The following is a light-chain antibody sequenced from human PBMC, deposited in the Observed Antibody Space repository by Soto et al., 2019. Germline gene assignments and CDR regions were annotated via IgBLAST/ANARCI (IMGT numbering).Light chain of an antibody. Sequence: SYELTQPPSVSVSPGQTASITCSGAKLGDKYACWYQQKPGQSPVLVIYQDTKRPSGIPERFSGSNSGNTATLTISGTQAMDEADYYCQAWDSYTAWVFGGGTKLTVL. CDR1: KLGDKY. J-gene: IGLJ3*02. V-gene: IGLV3-1*01. CDR2: QDT. CDR3: QAWDSYTAWV.